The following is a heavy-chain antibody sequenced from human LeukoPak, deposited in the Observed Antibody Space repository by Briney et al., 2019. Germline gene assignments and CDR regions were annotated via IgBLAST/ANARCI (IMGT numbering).Heavy chain of an antibody. J-gene: IGHJ5*02. CDR3: ARHEARTIFGVVIMGENWFDP. CDR1: GGSISSYY. D-gene: IGHD3-3*01. CDR2: IYYSGST. Sequence: SETLSLTCTVSGGSISSYYWSWIRQPPGKGLEWIGYIYYSGSTNYNPSLKSRVTISVDTSKNQFSLKLSSVTAADTAVYYCARHEARTIFGVVIMGENWFDPWGQGTLVTVPS. V-gene: IGHV4-59*08.